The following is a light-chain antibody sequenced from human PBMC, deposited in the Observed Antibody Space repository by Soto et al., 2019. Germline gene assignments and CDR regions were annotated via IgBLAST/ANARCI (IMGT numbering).Light chain of an antibody. CDR2: DAS. V-gene: IGKV3-11*01. CDR1: QSVSSY. CDR3: QQRRG. J-gene: IGKJ3*01. Sequence: EIVLTQSPATLSLSPGERATLSCRASQSVSSYLAWYQQKPGQAPRLLIYDASNRATGIPARFSGSGSGIDFTLTISSLEPEDFAVYYCQQRRGFGPGTKVDIK.